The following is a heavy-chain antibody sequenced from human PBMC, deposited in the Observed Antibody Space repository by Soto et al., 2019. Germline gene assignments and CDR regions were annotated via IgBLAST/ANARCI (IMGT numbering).Heavy chain of an antibody. CDR3: ARKVPGSTSRPDYWYFDL. CDR1: GFTFINYA. V-gene: IGHV3-23*01. CDR2: ISGGGDAP. Sequence: EVQLLESGGGLVQPGGSLRLSGAGSGFTFINYAMNWVRQAPGKGLEWVSTISGGGDAPFFADSVRGRFTISRDNSQNTVTLQMNNLGVDDTAVYFCARKVPGSTSRPDYWYFDLWGRGTLVTVSS. D-gene: IGHD3-10*01. J-gene: IGHJ2*01.